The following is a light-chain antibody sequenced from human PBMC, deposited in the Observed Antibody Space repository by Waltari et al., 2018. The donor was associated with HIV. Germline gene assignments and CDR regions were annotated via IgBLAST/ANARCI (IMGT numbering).Light chain of an antibody. V-gene: IGLV1-51*01. CDR1: RSNIGNNY. CDR2: DNN. CDR3: GTWDSSLSAVV. J-gene: IGLJ2*01. Sequence: QSVLTQPPSVSAAPGQKVTISCSGSRSNIGNNYVSWYQQLPGTAPKLLIYDNNKRPSGIPDRFSGSKSGTSATLCITGLQTGDEADDYCGTWDSSLSAVVFGGGTKLTVL.